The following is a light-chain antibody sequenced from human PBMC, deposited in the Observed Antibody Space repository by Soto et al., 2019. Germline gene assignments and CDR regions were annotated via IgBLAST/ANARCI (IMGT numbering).Light chain of an antibody. Sequence: ALTQPASLSGSPGQSITISCTGTSGDIGNYIYVSWYKQHPGKAPKLMIYEVTNRPSGVSNRFSGSKSGNTASLTISGLQADDEADYYCASYTSGTTPFVFGTGTKLTVL. V-gene: IGLV2-14*01. CDR3: ASYTSGTTPFV. CDR1: SGDIGNYIY. J-gene: IGLJ1*01. CDR2: EVT.